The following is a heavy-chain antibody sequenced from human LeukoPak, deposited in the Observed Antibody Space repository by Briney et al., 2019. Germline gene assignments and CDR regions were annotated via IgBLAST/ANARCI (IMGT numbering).Heavy chain of an antibody. J-gene: IGHJ4*02. CDR2: IRYDGSNK. D-gene: IGHD5-18*01. CDR3: AKDRGYSYGPLDY. V-gene: IGHV3-30*02. CDR1: GFTFSSCG. Sequence: PGGSLRLSCAASGFTFSSCGMHWVRQAPGKGLEWVAFIRYDGSNKYYADSVKGRFTISRDNSKNTLYLQMNSLRAEDTAVYYCAKDRGYSYGPLDYWGQGTLVTVSS.